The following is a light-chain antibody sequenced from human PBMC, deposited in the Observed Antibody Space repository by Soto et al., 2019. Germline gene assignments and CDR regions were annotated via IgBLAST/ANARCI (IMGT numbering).Light chain of an antibody. CDR2: EVN. V-gene: IGLV2-14*01. CDR1: SSDIGGYNY. Sequence: QAVVTQPASVSGSPGQSITISCTGTSSDIGGYNYVSWYQQHPGKAPKLIIYEVNDRPSGVSNRFSGSKSGNTASLTISGLQAEDEADYHCSSYRGSRTHVVFGGGTKLTVL. CDR3: SSYRGSRTHVV. J-gene: IGLJ2*01.